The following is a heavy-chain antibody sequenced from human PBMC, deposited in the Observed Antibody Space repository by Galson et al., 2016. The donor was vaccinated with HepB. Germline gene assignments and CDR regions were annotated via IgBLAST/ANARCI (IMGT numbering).Heavy chain of an antibody. CDR2: VNPSSGST. V-gene: IGHV1-2*06. D-gene: IGHD5-12*01. Sequence: SCKASGNTFTGDYLHWVRQAPGQGLEWMGRVNPSSGSTIYAHNFQGRVTMTRDTSIGTAYMELSRLTFEDTAVYYCARNRVTTSKWLQKRRYDAFDIWGQGTSVTVSS. CDR1: GNTFTGDY. J-gene: IGHJ3*02. CDR3: ARNRVTTSKWLQKRRYDAFDI.